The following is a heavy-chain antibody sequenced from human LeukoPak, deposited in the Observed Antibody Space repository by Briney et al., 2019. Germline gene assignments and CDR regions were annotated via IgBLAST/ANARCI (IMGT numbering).Heavy chain of an antibody. Sequence: GGSLRLSCAASGFTLSSYAMSWVRQAPGEGLEWVSGISGSGGSTGDTTYYADSVKGRFTISRDNAKNTLYLQMNSLRAEDTAVYYCAKGYKWNENSWFDPWGQGTLVTVSS. D-gene: IGHD1-1*01. J-gene: IGHJ5*02. CDR3: AKGYKWNENSWFDP. CDR2: ISGSGGSTGDTT. V-gene: IGHV3-23*01. CDR1: GFTLSSYA.